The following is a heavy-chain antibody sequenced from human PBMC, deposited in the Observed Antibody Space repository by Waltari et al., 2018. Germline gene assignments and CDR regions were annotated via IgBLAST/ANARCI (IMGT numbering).Heavy chain of an antibody. CDR1: GFMFSTYW. V-gene: IGHV3-7*03. CDR3: ATYRWLGY. J-gene: IGHJ4*02. CDR2: INYDGSEK. Sequence: EVRLVESGGGLVQPGGSLRLSCDVSGFMFSTYWMTWVRQGPGKGLEWVANINYDGSEKHYGDAVKGRFTISRDNAESSLFLQMNNLRGEDTAVYYCATYRWLGYWGQGSLVTVSS. D-gene: IGHD3-10*01.